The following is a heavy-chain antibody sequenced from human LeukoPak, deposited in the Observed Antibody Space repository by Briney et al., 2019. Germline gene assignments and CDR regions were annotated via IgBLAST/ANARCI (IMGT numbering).Heavy chain of an antibody. J-gene: IGHJ6*03. D-gene: IGHD1-26*01. CDR1: GYTFTSYY. CDR2: INPNSGTT. CDR3: ARGLRGGGATSYYYYYMDV. V-gene: IGHV1-46*01. Sequence: GASVKVSCKASGYTFTSYYLHWVRQAPGQGLEWMGIINPNSGTTSYAQKFQGRVTMTRDMSTSTVYMELSSLRSEDTAVYYCARGLRGGGATSYYYYYMDVWGKGTTVTISS.